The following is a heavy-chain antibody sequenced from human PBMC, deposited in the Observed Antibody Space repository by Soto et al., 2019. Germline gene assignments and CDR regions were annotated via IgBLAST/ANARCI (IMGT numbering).Heavy chain of an antibody. J-gene: IGHJ3*02. CDR3: ARERGFLSEALDI. V-gene: IGHV6-1*01. CDR2: TYYRSQWHN. D-gene: IGHD3-10*01. Sequence: PSQTLSLTCGISGDSVSSNSATWNWIRQSPSRGLEWLGRTYYRSQWHNEYEESVKSRITINPDTSKNQFSLQLNSMSLEDTAVYYCARERGFLSEALDIWGRGTMVTVSS. CDR1: GDSVSSNSAT.